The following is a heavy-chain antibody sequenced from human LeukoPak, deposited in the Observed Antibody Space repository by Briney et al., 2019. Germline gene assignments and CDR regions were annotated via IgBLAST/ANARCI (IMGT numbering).Heavy chain of an antibody. CDR1: GFTFSTYN. Sequence: GGSLRLSCAASGFTFSTYNMNWVRQAPGKGLEWVSSISSSSNYIYYADSVKGRFTISRDNAKNSLYLQMNSLRAEDTDVYYCARDYDYGGTRQGFDPWGQGTLVTVSS. J-gene: IGHJ5*02. CDR2: ISSSSNYI. V-gene: IGHV3-21*01. D-gene: IGHD4-23*01. CDR3: ARDYDYGGTRQGFDP.